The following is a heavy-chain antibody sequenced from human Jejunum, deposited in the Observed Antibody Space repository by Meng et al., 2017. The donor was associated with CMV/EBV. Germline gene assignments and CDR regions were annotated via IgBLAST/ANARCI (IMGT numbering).Heavy chain of an antibody. V-gene: IGHV1-18*01. CDR1: GYSFASYG. CDR2: ISSYNGNT. CDR3: ARGHYYHFYYYMDV. Sequence: GYSFASYGIRWVRQAPGQRLEWMGWISSYNGNTNYAQKFQGRVTMNTDTSTSTAYMDLRSLRFDDTAVYYCARGHYYHFYYYMDVWGQGTTVTVSS. D-gene: IGHD3-10*01. J-gene: IGHJ6*02.